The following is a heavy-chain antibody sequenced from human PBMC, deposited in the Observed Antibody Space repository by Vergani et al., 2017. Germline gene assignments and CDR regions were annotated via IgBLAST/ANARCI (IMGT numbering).Heavy chain of an antibody. CDR1: GFTFGDYA. CDR3: AKFYCSSTSCQYYYYGMDV. CDR2: IRSKPYGGTT. Sequence: EVQLVESGGGLVQPGRSLRLSCTASGFTFGDYAMSWFRQAPGKGLEWVGFIRSKPYGGTTEYAASVKGRFTISRDNSKNTLYLQMNSLRAEDTAVYYCAKFYCSSTSCQYYYYGMDVWGQGTTVTVSS. V-gene: IGHV3-49*03. J-gene: IGHJ6*02. D-gene: IGHD2-2*01.